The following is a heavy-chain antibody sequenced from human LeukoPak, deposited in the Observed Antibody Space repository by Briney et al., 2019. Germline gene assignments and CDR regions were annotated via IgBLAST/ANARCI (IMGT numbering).Heavy chain of an antibody. V-gene: IGHV1-2*06. Sequence: ASVKVSCKASGYTFTGYYMHWVRQAPGQGLEWMGRINPNSGGTNYAQKFQGRVTMTRDTSISTAYMELSRLGSDDTAVYYCASAYGSGSYKTYYYYYYMDVWGKGTTVTVSS. CDR1: GYTFTGYY. D-gene: IGHD3-10*01. CDR2: INPNSGGT. J-gene: IGHJ6*03. CDR3: ASAYGSGSYKTYYYYYYMDV.